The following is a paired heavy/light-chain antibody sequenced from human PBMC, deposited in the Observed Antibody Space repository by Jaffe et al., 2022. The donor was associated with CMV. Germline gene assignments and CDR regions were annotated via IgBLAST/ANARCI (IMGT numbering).Light chain of an antibody. Sequence: AIQMTQSPSSLSASVGDRVVITCRASRGIRNDLGWYQQKPGRAPKLLIYAASTLQSGVPSRFSGSGSGTDFTLTITSLQPDDFATYYCLQDYDYPRTFGQGTKVEVK. CDR2: AAS. J-gene: IGKJ1*01. CDR3: LQDYDYPRT. V-gene: IGKV1-6*01. CDR1: RGIRND.
Heavy chain of an antibody. CDR2: MDTGDSRI. CDR1: GFPLSSYQ. CDR3: TRDFDHREKDAYYDRFDI. D-gene: IGHD3-9*01. J-gene: IGHJ3*02. V-gene: IGHV3-48*03. Sequence: EVQVVESGGGLVQPGGSLRLSCEASGFPLSSYQMHWVRQAPGRGLEWVSSMDTGDSRIYYLDSVKGRFTISRDNAQNSLYLQMNSLRAEDTAVYYCTRDFDHREKDAYYDRFDIWGQGTLVTVSS.